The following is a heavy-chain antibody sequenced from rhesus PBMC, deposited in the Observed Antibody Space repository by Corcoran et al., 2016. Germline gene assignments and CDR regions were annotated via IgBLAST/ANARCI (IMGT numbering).Heavy chain of an antibody. J-gene: IGHJ5-2*02. CDR3: ARVGQLRDV. CDR1: GASISSNY. CDR2: IYGSGGST. V-gene: IGHV4S2*01. D-gene: IGHD3-40*01. Sequence: QVQLQESGPGLVKPSEPLPLTCAVSGASISSNYWSWIRQAPGKGLEWIGRIYGSGGSTDYNPSLKCRVTISIDRPKNQFSLELSSGTAADTAVYFCARVGQLRDVWGRGVLVTVSS.